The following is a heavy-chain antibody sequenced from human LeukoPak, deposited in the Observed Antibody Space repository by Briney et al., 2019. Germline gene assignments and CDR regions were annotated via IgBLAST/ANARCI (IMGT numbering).Heavy chain of an antibody. Sequence: GRSLRVSCAASGFTFDDYAMHWVRQAPGKGLEWVSGISWNSGSIGYADSVKGRFTISRDNAKNSLYLQMNSLRAEGTALYYCAKGGWYDILTGYYKHDAFDIWGQGTMVTVSS. D-gene: IGHD3-9*01. V-gene: IGHV3-9*01. CDR2: ISWNSGSI. CDR3: AKGGWYDILTGYYKHDAFDI. J-gene: IGHJ3*02. CDR1: GFTFDDYA.